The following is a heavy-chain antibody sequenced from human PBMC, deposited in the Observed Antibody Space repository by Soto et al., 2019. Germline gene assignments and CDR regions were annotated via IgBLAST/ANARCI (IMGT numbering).Heavy chain of an antibody. CDR1: GGSITSSSYY. CDR2: IYYSGST. J-gene: IGHJ5*02. Sequence: SETLSLTCTVSGGSITSSSYYWGWIRQPPGKGLEWIGSIYYSGSTYYNPSLKSRVTISVDTSKNQFSLKLSSVTGADTAVYYCATQEVGGSYVYTFDPWGREPWSPSP. CDR3: ATQEVGGSYVYTFDP. D-gene: IGHD1-26*01. V-gene: IGHV4-39*01.